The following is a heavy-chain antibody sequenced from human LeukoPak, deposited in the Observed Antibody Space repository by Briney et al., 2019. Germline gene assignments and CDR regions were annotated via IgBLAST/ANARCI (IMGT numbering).Heavy chain of an antibody. J-gene: IGHJ4*02. CDR3: ARLIRMTIFGVVISPFDY. Sequence: SETLSLTCTVSGGPISSSSYYWGWIRQPPGKGPEWIGSIYYSGTTYYNPSLKSRVTISIDSSKNQFSLRLSSVTAADTAVYYCARLIRMTIFGVVISPFDYWGQGHLVTVSS. CDR2: IYYSGTT. V-gene: IGHV4-39*01. D-gene: IGHD3-3*01. CDR1: GGPISSSSYY.